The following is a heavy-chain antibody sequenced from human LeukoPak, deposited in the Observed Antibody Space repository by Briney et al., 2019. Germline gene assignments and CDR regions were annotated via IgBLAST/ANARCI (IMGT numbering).Heavy chain of an antibody. CDR3: ASTDFWSGWDY. CDR2: IKEDGSEK. V-gene: IGHV3-7*01. Sequence: SGGSLRLSCVASGFSLSSYWMTWVRQAPGKGLEWVASIKEDGSEKYYVDSVKGRFTISRDNTKKSLYLQMNSLRVEDTAVYYCASTDFWSGWDYWGQGILVTVSS. CDR1: GFSLSSYW. J-gene: IGHJ4*02. D-gene: IGHD3-3*01.